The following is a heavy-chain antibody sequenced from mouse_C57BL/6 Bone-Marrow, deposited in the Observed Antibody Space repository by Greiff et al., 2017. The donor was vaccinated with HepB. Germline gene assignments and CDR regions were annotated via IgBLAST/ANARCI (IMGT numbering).Heavy chain of an antibody. CDR3: ARSQLNFDY. J-gene: IGHJ2*01. CDR2: IDPSDSET. V-gene: IGHV1-52*01. Sequence: QVQLKQPGAELVRPGSSVKLSCKASGYTFTSYWMHWVKQRPIQGLEWIGNIDPSDSETHYNQKFKDKARLTVDKSSRTSYMQLSSLTSEDSAVYYCARSQLNFDYWGQGTTLTVSS. CDR1: GYTFTSYW. D-gene: IGHD6-1*01.